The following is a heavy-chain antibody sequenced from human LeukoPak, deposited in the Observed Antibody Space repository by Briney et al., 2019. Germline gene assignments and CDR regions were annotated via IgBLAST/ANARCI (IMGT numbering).Heavy chain of an antibody. J-gene: IGHJ4*02. D-gene: IGHD3-9*01. CDR1: GYSISSGYY. Sequence: PSETLSLTCAVSGYSISSGYYWGWIRQPPGKGLEWIGSIYHSGSTYYNPSLKSRVTISVDTSKNQFSLKLSSVTAADTAVYYCASDGTPRNDILTGYYGYWGQGTLVTDSS. CDR3: ASDGTPRNDILTGYYGY. V-gene: IGHV4-38-2*01. CDR2: IYHSGST.